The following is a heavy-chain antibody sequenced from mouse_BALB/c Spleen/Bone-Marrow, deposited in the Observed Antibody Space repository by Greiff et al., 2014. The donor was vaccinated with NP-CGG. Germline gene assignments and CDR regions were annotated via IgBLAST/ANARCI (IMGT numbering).Heavy chain of an antibody. Sequence: VKLQESGAELVRPGASVKLSCKASGYTFTSYWINWVKQRPGQGLEWIGNIYPSDSYTNYNQKFKDKATLTVDKSSSTAYMQLSSPTSEYSAVYYCTRSYGSSYEYYFDYWGQGTTLTVSS. CDR3: TRSYGSSYEYYFDY. CDR2: IYPSDSYT. J-gene: IGHJ2*01. D-gene: IGHD1-1*01. CDR1: GYTFTSYW. V-gene: IGHV1-69*02.